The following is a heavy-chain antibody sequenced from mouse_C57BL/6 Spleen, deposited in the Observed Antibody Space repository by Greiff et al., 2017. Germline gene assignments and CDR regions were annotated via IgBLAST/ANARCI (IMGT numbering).Heavy chain of an antibody. CDR1: GFTFSSYA. CDR2: ISRGGDYI. CDR3: TRGRGTTVVAHWYFDV. D-gene: IGHD1-1*01. V-gene: IGHV5-9-1*02. J-gene: IGHJ1*03. Sequence: EVQVVESGEGLVKPGGSLKLSCAASGFTFSSYAMSWVRQTPERRLGWVAYISRGGDYIYYADTVKGLFTISSDNARNTLYLQMSSLKSEDTAMYYCTRGRGTTVVAHWYFDVWGTGTTVTVSS.